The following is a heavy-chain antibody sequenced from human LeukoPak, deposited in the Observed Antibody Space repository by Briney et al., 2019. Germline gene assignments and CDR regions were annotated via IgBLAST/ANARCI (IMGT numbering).Heavy chain of an antibody. J-gene: IGHJ3*02. CDR2: IYYSGST. Sequence: SETLSLTCTVSGGSIGSSSYYWGWIRQPPGKGLEWIGSIYYSGSTYYNPSLKSRVTISVDTSKNQFSLKLSSVTAADTAMYYCASGDSSGYYRDAFDIWGQGTMVTVSS. D-gene: IGHD3-22*01. CDR3: ASGDSSGYYRDAFDI. CDR1: GGSIGSSSYY. V-gene: IGHV4-39*07.